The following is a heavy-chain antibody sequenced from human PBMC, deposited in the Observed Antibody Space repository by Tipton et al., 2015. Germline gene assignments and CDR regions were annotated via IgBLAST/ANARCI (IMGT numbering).Heavy chain of an antibody. V-gene: IGHV4-39*01. D-gene: IGHD3-10*01. J-gene: IGHJ4*02. CDR3: AAGTPFDY. CDR2: IYRLGGS. Sequence: TLSLTCTVSGDSISTVSYHWTWIRQPPGKGLEFLGSIYRLGGSLYNPSLQSRLSISIDTPKNQFSLKMHSVTAADTAVYYCAAGTPFDYWGQGTLVTVSS. CDR1: GDSISTVSYH.